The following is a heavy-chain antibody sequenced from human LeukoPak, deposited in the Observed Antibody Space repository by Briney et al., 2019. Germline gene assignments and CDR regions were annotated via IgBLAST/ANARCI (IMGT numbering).Heavy chain of an antibody. CDR1: GGSISSGGSY. Sequence: PSQTLSLTCTVSGGSISSGGSYWSWIRQHPGKGLEWIGYIYYSGSTYYNPSLKSRVTISVDTSKNQFSLKLSSVTAADTAVYYCAREKIVVVPAAIRNWFDPWGQGTLVTVSS. CDR2: IYYSGST. V-gene: IGHV4-31*03. D-gene: IGHD2-2*02. J-gene: IGHJ5*02. CDR3: AREKIVVVPAAIRNWFDP.